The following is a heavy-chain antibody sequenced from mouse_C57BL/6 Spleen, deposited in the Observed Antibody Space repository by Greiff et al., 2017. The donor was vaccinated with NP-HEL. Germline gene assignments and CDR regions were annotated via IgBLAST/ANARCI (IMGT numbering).Heavy chain of an antibody. D-gene: IGHD3-2*02. CDR1: GFTIKNTY. CDR3: AQDSSGYRFAY. J-gene: IGHJ3*01. V-gene: IGHV14-3*01. Sequence: EVQLQQSVAELVRPGASVKLSCTASGFTIKNTYMHWVKQRPEQGLEWIGRIDPANGNTKYAPKFQGKATITADTSSNTAYLQLSSLTSEDTSIYYCAQDSSGYRFAYWGQGTLVTVSA. CDR2: IDPANGNT.